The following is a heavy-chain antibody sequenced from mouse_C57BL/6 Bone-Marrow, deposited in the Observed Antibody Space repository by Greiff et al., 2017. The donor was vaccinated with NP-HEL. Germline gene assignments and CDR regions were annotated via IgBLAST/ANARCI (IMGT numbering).Heavy chain of an antibody. J-gene: IGHJ2*01. Sequence: VKLKESGPELVKPGASVKISCKASGYAFSSSWMNWVKQRPGKGLEWIGRIYPGDGDTNYNGKFKGKATLTADKSSSTAYMQLSSLTSEDSAVYFCAPIYDGYYHDYWGQGTTLIVSS. D-gene: IGHD2-3*01. CDR3: APIYDGYYHDY. V-gene: IGHV1-82*01. CDR2: IYPGDGDT. CDR1: GYAFSSSW.